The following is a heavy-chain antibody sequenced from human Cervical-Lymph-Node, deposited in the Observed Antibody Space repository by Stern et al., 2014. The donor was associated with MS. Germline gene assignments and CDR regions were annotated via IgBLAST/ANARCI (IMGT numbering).Heavy chain of an antibody. J-gene: IGHJ5*02. CDR1: GFTFSSYA. CDR3: ARGSGRFLEENWFDP. V-gene: IGHV3-30-3*01. CDR2: ISYDGSNK. Sequence: QVQLVESGGGVVQPGRSLRLSCAASGFTFSSYAMHWVRQAPGKGLEWVAVISYDGSNKYYADSVKGRFTISRDNSKNTLYLQMNSLRAEDTAVYYCARGSGRFLEENWFDPWGQGTLVTVSS. D-gene: IGHD3-3*01.